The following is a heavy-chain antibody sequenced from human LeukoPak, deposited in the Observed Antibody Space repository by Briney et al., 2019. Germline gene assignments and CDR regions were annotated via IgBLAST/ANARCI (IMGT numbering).Heavy chain of an antibody. V-gene: IGHV4-4*02. CDR2: IYHSGST. Sequence: SETLSLTCAVSGGSISSSNWWSWVRQPPGKGLEWIGEIYHSGSTNYNPSLKSRVTISVDKSKNQFSLKLMSVAAADTAVYYCARDSGTTGEVKFDPWGQGTLVTVSS. CDR3: ARDSGTTGEVKFDP. J-gene: IGHJ5*02. D-gene: IGHD3-10*01. CDR1: GGSISSSNW.